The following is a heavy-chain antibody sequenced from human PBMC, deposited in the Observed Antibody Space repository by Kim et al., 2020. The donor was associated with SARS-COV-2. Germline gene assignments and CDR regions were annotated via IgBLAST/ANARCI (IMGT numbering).Heavy chain of an antibody. CDR2: ISYDGSNK. J-gene: IGHJ6*02. CDR1: GFTFSSYG. D-gene: IGHD3-22*01. Sequence: GGSLRLSCAASGFTFSSYGMHWVRQAPGKGLEWVAVISYDGSNKYYADSVKGRFTISRDNSKNKNTLYLQMNSLRAEDTAVYYCAKGGLHYDSSGDYYYYSVMDAWGQGTTVTVSS. CDR3: AKGGLHYDSSGDYYYYSVMDA. V-gene: IGHV3-30*18.